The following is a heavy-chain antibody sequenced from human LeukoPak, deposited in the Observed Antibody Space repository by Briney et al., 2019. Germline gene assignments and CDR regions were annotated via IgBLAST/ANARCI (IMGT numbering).Heavy chain of an antibody. CDR1: GFTVSSNY. Sequence: PGGSLRLSCAASGFTVSSNYMSWVRQAPGQGLEWVSVIYSDGYTYYADSVKGRFTISRDNSKNTLYLQMNSLRVEDTGVYYCAREPDSLDPWGQGTLVTVSS. V-gene: IGHV3-53*01. CDR2: IYSDGYT. CDR3: AREPDSLDP. J-gene: IGHJ5*02.